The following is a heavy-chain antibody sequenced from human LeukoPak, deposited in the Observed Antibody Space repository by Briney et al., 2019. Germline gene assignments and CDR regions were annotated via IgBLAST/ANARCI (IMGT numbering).Heavy chain of an antibody. CDR2: IYYSGST. CDR1: GGSISSSSYY. V-gene: IGHV4-39*01. Sequence: SETLSLTCTVSGGSISSSSYYWGWIRQPPGKGLEWIGSIYYSGSTYYNPSLKSRVTISVDTSKNQFSLKLSSVTAADTAVYYCVKGYSGYKPSGYWGQGTLVTVSS. J-gene: IGHJ4*02. CDR3: VKGYSGYKPSGY. D-gene: IGHD5-12*01.